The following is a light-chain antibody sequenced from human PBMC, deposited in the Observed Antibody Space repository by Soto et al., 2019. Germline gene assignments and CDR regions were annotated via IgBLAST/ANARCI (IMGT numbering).Light chain of an antibody. J-gene: IGKJ1*01. V-gene: IGKV3-15*01. CDR2: GAS. CDR1: QTISND. CDR3: QQYNNWTKWT. Sequence: EVVMTQSPATLSVSPGESATLSCRSSQTISNDLAWYQQRPGQPPRLLIYGASTRATGTPARFSGSGSGTEFTLAISDLQSEDFAVYYCQQYNNWTKWTFGQGTNVELK.